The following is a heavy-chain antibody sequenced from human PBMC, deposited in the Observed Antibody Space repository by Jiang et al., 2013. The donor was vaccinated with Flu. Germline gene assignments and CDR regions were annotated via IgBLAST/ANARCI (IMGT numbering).Heavy chain of an antibody. CDR3: ARDGATESQEWGTTNFDY. CDR2: TYYRSKWYN. Sequence: SQTLSLTCAISGDSVSSNSAAWNWIRQSPSRGLEWLGRTYYRSKWYNDYAVSVKSRITINPDTSKNQFSLQLNSVTPEDTAVYYCARDGATESQEWGTTNFDYWGQGTLVTVSS. V-gene: IGHV6-1*01. D-gene: IGHD3-3*01. J-gene: IGHJ4*02. CDR1: GDSVSSNSAA.